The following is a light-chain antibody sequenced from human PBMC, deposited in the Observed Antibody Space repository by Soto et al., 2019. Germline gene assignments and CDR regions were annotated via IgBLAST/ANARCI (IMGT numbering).Light chain of an antibody. CDR2: DAS. CDR3: QQRSNWPLIT. CDR1: QSVSSY. Sequence: EIVLTQSPATLSLSPGERATLSCRASQSVSSYLAWYQQKPDQAPRLLIYDASNRATGIPARFSGSGSGTDFTLTISSLEPEDFAVYYCQQRSNWPLITFGGGTKVEIK. V-gene: IGKV3-11*01. J-gene: IGKJ4*01.